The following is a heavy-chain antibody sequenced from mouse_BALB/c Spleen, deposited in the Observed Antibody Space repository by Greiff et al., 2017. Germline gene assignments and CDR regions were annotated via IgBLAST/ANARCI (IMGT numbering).Heavy chain of an antibody. CDR2: IWAGGST. D-gene: IGHD2-1*01. V-gene: IGHV2-9*02. CDR3: ARDGGDGTGFAY. J-gene: IGHJ3*01. Sequence: VLLVESGPGLVAPSQSLSITCPVSGFSLTSYGVHWVRQPPGKGLEWLGVIWAGGSTNYNSALMSRLSISKDNSKSQVFLKMNSLQTDDTAMYYCARDGGDGTGFAYWGQGTLGTVAA. CDR1: GFSLTSYG.